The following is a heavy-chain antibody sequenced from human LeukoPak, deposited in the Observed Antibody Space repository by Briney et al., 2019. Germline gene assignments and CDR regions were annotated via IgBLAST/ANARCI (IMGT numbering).Heavy chain of an antibody. CDR1: GFIFSNYW. V-gene: IGHV3-74*01. Sequence: PGGSLRLSCAASGFIFSNYWMHWVRQSPGKGLVWVTRMNSDGSATYYADSVQGRFTISRDNAKNTLYLQMNSLRAEATAMYFCAKGPNYFDYWGQGTLVTASS. CDR2: MNSDGSAT. CDR3: AKGPNYFDY. J-gene: IGHJ4*02.